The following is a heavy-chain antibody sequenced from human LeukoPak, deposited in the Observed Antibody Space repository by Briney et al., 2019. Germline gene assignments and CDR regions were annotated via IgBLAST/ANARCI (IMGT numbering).Heavy chain of an antibody. CDR1: GGSFSGYY. D-gene: IGHD4-17*01. Sequence: SETLSLTCAVYGGSFSGYYWSWIRQPPGKGLEWIGEINHSGSTNYNPSLKSRVTISVDTSKNQFSLKLSSVTAADTAVYYCARAPGRGRVTTSYYYGMDVWGQGTTVTVSS. V-gene: IGHV4-34*01. CDR2: INHSGST. J-gene: IGHJ6*02. CDR3: ARAPGRGRVTTSYYYGMDV.